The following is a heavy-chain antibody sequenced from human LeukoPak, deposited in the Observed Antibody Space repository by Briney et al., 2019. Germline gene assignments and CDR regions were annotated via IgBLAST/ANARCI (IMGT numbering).Heavy chain of an antibody. CDR3: ARDRIAVSDPPNWFDP. Sequence: PSETLSLTCTVSGYSISSGYYWGWIRQPPGKGLEWIGSIYHSGKTYYNPSLKSRATISIDMSKNQFSLKLSSVTAADTAVYYCARDRIAVSDPPNWFDPWGQGTLVIVSS. V-gene: IGHV4-38-2*02. J-gene: IGHJ5*02. D-gene: IGHD6-19*01. CDR1: GYSISSGYY. CDR2: IYHSGKT.